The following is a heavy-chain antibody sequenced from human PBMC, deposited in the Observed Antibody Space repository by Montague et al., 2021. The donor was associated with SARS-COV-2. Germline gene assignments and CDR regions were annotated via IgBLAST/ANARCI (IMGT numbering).Heavy chain of an antibody. J-gene: IGHJ3*02. D-gene: IGHD3-22*01. CDR3: ASATYYCDSFRFGSFDI. V-gene: IGHV4-34*01. CDR2: INQSGRT. Sequence: SETLSLTCAVYSGSFSGYYWSWIRQPPGKGLEWIGEINQSGRTNYNPSLKSRVTMSVDTSKNQFSLKLSSVTAADTAVYYCASATYYCDSFRFGSFDIWGQGTMVTVSS. CDR1: SGSFSGYY.